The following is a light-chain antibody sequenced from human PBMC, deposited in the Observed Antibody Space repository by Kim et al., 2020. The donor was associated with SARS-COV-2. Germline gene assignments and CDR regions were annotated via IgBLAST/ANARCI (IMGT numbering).Light chain of an antibody. Sequence: ASVGDRVTITCQASQSISSYLNWYQQKPGKAPKLLIYAASSLQSGVPSRFSGSGSGTDFTLTISSLQPEDFATYYCQQSYSTPITFGQGTRLEIK. J-gene: IGKJ5*01. CDR3: QQSYSTPIT. CDR2: AAS. V-gene: IGKV1-39*01. CDR1: QSISSY.